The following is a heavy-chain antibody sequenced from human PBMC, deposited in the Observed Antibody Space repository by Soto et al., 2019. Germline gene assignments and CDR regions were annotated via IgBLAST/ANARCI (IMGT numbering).Heavy chain of an antibody. CDR2: IYYSGRT. J-gene: IGHJ4*02. CDR3: ARGRPDDYGDPDYFDY. D-gene: IGHD4-17*01. CDR1: GVSISSGGYY. Sequence: QVQLQESGPGLVKPSQTLSLTCNVSGVSISSGGYYWSWIRQHPAKGLEWIGHIYYSGRTYYNPSLKSRVTVSVDTSNNQFSLKLSSVTAADTAVYYCARGRPDDYGDPDYFDYWGQGALFTVSS. V-gene: IGHV4-31*03.